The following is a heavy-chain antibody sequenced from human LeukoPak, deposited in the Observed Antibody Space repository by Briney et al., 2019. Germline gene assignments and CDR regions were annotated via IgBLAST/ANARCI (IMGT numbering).Heavy chain of an antibody. CDR1: GFTFSSYE. CDR3: AREENRVHDAFDI. D-gene: IGHD1-1*01. J-gene: IGHJ3*02. CDR2: ISSSGVYI. Sequence: GGSLRLSCAASGFTFSSYEMNWVRQAPGKGLEWVSSISSSGVYIFYADSVQGRFTISRDNAKNSLDLQMYSLRVEDTAVYFCAREENRVHDAFDIWGQGTMVTVSS. V-gene: IGHV3-21*01.